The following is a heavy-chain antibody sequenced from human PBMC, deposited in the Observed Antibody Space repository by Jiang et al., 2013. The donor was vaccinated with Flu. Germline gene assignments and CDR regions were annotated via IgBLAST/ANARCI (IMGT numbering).Heavy chain of an antibody. J-gene: IGHJ4*02. V-gene: IGHV3-23*01. CDR3: AKYQGVSISNWYFHY. Sequence: DSVKGRFTISRDNSKNTLYLQMNALRAEDTAVYYCAKYQGVSISNWYFHYWGQGTLVTVSS. D-gene: IGHD2-2*01.